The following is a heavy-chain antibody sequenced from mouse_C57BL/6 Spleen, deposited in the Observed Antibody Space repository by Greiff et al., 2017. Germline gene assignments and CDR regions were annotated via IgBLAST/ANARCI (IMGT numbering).Heavy chain of an antibody. CDR3: ARGYYRRAMDY. CDR1: GYTFTSYW. V-gene: IGHV1-69*01. Sequence: VQLQQPGAELVMPGASVKLSCKASGYTFTSYWMHWVKQRPGQGLEWIGEIDPSDSYTNYNQKFKGKSTLTVDKSSSTAYMQLSSLTSEDSAVYYCARGYYRRAMDYWGQGTSVTVSS. J-gene: IGHJ4*01. CDR2: IDPSDSYT. D-gene: IGHD2-12*01.